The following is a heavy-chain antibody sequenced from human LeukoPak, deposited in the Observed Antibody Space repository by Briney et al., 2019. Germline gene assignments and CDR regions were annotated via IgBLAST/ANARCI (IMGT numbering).Heavy chain of an antibody. J-gene: IGHJ4*02. D-gene: IGHD4-23*01. V-gene: IGHV1-2*02. Sequence: ASVKVSCKASGYTFTGYYMHWERQAPGQGLEWMGWINPNSGGTNYAQKFQGRVTMTRDTSISTAYMELSRLRSDDTAVYYCARGKWATTVVTPVDYWGQGTLVTVSS. CDR1: GYTFTGYY. CDR3: ARGKWATTVVTPVDY. CDR2: INPNSGGT.